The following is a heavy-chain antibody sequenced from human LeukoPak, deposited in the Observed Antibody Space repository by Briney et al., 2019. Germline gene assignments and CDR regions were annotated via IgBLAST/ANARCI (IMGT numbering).Heavy chain of an antibody. J-gene: IGHJ4*02. CDR3: VKDLTGTWSFDY. Sequence: GGSLRLSCSTSGFTFSNHFMHWVRQAPGKGLEYVSSISPNGASTLYADSVKGRFTISRDNSKNALYLQLTSLRLEDTALYCVKDLTGTWSFDYWGQGTLVTVSS. D-gene: IGHD3-9*01. CDR1: GFTFSNHF. V-gene: IGHV3-64D*06. CDR2: ISPNGAST.